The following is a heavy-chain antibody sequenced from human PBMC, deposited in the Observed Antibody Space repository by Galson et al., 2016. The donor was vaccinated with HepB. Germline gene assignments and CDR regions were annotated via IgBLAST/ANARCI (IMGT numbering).Heavy chain of an antibody. Sequence: LRLSCAASGFTFSSYWMHWVRQAPGKGLVWVSRINSAGSSDASSVSYADSVKGRFSISRDNAKNTLYLQMNSLRAEDTAVYFCARRDIPMANDYWGQGVLVTVSS. D-gene: IGHD5-18*01. CDR2: INSAGSSDASSV. J-gene: IGHJ4*02. CDR3: ARRDIPMANDY. CDR1: GFTFSSYW. V-gene: IGHV3-74*01.